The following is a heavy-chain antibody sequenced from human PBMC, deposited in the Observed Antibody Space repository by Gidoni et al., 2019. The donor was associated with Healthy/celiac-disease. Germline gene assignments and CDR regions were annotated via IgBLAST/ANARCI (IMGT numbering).Heavy chain of an antibody. CDR2: INPNSGGT. CDR1: GYTFTGYY. V-gene: IGHV1-2*02. J-gene: IGHJ5*02. CDR3: ARERYCSSTSCYADGAVAGTGRWFDP. D-gene: IGHD2-2*01. Sequence: QVQLVQSGAEVKKPGASVKVSCKASGYTFTGYYMHWVRHAPGQGLEWMGGINPNSGGTNYAQKFQGRVTMTRDTSISTAYMELSRLRYDDTAVYYCARERYCSSTSCYADGAVAGTGRWFDPWGQGTLVTVSS.